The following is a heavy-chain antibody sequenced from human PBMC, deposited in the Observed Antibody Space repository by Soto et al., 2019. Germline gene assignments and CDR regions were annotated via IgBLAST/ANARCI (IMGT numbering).Heavy chain of an antibody. Sequence: SETLSLTCTVSGASISSYYWSWIRQPAGKGLEWIGRIYTSGSTNYNTSLKSRVTMSVDTSKNQFSLKLSSVTAADTAVYYCASEDHGYSYGYKWGQGTLVTVSS. CDR3: ASEDHGYSYGYK. D-gene: IGHD5-18*01. CDR1: GASISSYY. V-gene: IGHV4-4*07. J-gene: IGHJ4*02. CDR2: IYTSGST.